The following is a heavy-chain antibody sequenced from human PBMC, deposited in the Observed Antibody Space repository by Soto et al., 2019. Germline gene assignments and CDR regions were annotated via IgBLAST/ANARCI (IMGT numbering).Heavy chain of an antibody. D-gene: IGHD2-2*01. CDR2: IIPIPGTA. CDR1: GGTFGSYA. V-gene: IGHV1-69*01. J-gene: IGHJ6*02. CDR3: ARSQGSSTSLEIYYYYYYGMDV. Sequence: QVQLVQSGAEVKKPRSSAKVSCKASGGTFGSYAISWVRQAPGQGLEWMGGIIPIPGTANYAQKFQGRVTIAADESTSTAYMELSSLRSEDTAVYYCARSQGSSTSLEIYYYYYYGMDVWGQGTTVTVSS.